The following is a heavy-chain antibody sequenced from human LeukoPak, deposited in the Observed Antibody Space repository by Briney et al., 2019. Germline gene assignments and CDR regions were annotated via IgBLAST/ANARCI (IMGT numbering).Heavy chain of an antibody. CDR3: ARSHGGNYNWFDP. J-gene: IGHJ5*02. V-gene: IGHV3-30*04. Sequence: PGRSLRLSCAASGFTFSSYAMHWVRQAPGKGLEWVAAISYDGSNKYYADSVKGRFTISRDNAKNSLYLQMHSLRAEDTAVYYCARSHGGNYNWFDPWGQGTLVTVSS. D-gene: IGHD4-23*01. CDR1: GFTFSSYA. CDR2: ISYDGSNK.